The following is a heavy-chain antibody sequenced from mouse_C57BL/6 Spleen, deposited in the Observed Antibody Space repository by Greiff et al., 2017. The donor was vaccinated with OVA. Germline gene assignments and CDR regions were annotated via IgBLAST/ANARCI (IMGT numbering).Heavy chain of an antibody. J-gene: IGHJ4*01. D-gene: IGHD2-3*01. Sequence: VQLQQPGAGLVQPGASVNLSCTASGYTFTSYCMHWVQQRPGRGLEWIGMIEPNSGGTKYNEKFKSKATLTVDKPTSTAYMQLSSLTSEDSAVYYCARFDGYYAAMDYWGQGTSVTVSS. CDR2: IEPNSGGT. V-gene: IGHV1-72*01. CDR3: ARFDGYYAAMDY. CDR1: GYTFTSYC.